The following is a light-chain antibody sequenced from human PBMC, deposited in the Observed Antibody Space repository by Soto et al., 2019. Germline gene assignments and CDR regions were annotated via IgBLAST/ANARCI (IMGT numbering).Light chain of an antibody. V-gene: IGLV2-23*01. CDR3: CSYAGRNSWV. CDR1: SGDIGSYNL. Sequence: QSALTQPASVSGSPGQSITISCTGTSGDIGSYNLLFWYQQHAGKAPKLMIYEDTKRPSGVSDRFSASKSGTTASLTISGLDAEDEADYYCCSYAGRNSWVFGGGTKVTVL. J-gene: IGLJ3*02. CDR2: EDT.